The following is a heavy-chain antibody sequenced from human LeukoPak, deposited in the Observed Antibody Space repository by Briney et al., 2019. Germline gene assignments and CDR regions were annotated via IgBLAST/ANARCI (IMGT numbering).Heavy chain of an antibody. D-gene: IGHD2-15*01. CDR3: AKDVRSDLIVVVVAATLVY. CDR2: ISGSGGST. Sequence: PGGTLRLTCAASGFTFSSYGMSWVRQAPGKGLEWVSAISGSGGSTYYADSVKGRFTISRDNSKNTLYLQMNSLRAEDTAVYYCAKDVRSDLIVVVVAATLVYWGQGTLVTVSS. J-gene: IGHJ4*02. V-gene: IGHV3-23*01. CDR1: GFTFSSYG.